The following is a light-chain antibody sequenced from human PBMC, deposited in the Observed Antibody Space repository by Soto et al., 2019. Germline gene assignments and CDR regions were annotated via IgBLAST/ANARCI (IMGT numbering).Light chain of an antibody. CDR1: QTVSSN. J-gene: IGKJ5*01. CDR3: HQYNNWPPIT. V-gene: IGKV3-15*01. Sequence: EIVMTQSPATLSVSPGERATLSCRASQTVSSNLAWYQQKPGQAPRLLIYGAATRATGIPARFSGSGSETEFTLTIRSLQSEDFALYYCHQYNNWPPITFGQGTRLEIK. CDR2: GAA.